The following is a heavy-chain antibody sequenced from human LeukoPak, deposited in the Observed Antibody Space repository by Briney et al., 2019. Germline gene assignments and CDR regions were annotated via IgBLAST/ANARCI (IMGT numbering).Heavy chain of an antibody. J-gene: IGHJ3*02. CDR2: ISGSGGST. CDR3: AKSFGSGPLGGAFDI. CDR1: GFTFSSYA. V-gene: IGHV3-23*01. Sequence: GGSLRLSCAASGFTFSSYAMSWVRQAPGKGLEWVSAISGSGGSTYYADSVKGRFTISRDNSKNTLYLQMNSLRAEDTAVHYCAKSFGSGPLGGAFDIWGQGTMVTVSS. D-gene: IGHD3-10*01.